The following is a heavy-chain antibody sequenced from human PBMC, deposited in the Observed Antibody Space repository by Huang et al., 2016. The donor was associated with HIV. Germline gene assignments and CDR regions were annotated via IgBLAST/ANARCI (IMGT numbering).Heavy chain of an antibody. J-gene: IGHJ4*02. CDR2: INTNTGNR. CDR3: ARKPETYHYDSSGYYWNYFDY. D-gene: IGHD3-22*01. CDR1: GYIFSSYA. Sequence: QVQLVQSGSELKKTGASVKVSCKASGYIFSSYAMNWVRQAPGQGLEWMGWINTNTGNRTYAQGFTGWFVFSLDTCVSTAYLQISSLKAEDTAVYYCARKPETYHYDSSGYYWNYFDYWGQGTLGTVSS. V-gene: IGHV7-4-1*02.